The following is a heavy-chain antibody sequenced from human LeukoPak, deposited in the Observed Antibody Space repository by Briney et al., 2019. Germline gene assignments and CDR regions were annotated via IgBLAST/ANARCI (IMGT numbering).Heavy chain of an antibody. Sequence: KPSETLSLTCTVSGGFISSYYWSWIRQPAGNGLEWIGRIYTSGSTNYNPSLKSRVTMSVDTSKNQFSLKLSSVTAADTAVYYCARDPYDSSGYYYHWFDPWGQGTLVTVSS. J-gene: IGHJ5*02. D-gene: IGHD3-22*01. CDR3: ARDPYDSSGYYYHWFDP. CDR1: GGFISSYY. CDR2: IYTSGST. V-gene: IGHV4-4*07.